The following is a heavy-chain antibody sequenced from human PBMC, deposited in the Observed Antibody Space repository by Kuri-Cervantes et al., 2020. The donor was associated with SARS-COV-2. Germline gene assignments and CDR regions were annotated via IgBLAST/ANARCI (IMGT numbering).Heavy chain of an antibody. Sequence: GESLKISCAASGFTFSGYAMSWVRQAPGKGLEWVSAISGSGGSTYYADSVKGRFTISRDKTKNSLYLQMNSLRAEDTAVYYCARGGHYTNGVSYGDYYFGLWGRGTLVTVSS. J-gene: IGHJ2*01. D-gene: IGHD2-8*01. CDR3: ARGGHYTNGVSYGDYYFGL. V-gene: IGHV3-23*01. CDR1: GFTFSGYA. CDR2: ISGSGGST.